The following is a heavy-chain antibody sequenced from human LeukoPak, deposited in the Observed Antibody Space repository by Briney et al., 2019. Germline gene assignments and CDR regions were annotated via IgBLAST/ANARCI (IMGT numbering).Heavy chain of an antibody. CDR1: GFTFSSYG. CDR3: AKDLIVRQNYYDSSGYYPNDAFDI. D-gene: IGHD3-22*01. CDR2: ISYDGSNK. V-gene: IGHV3-30*18. Sequence: LPGRSLRLSCAASGFTFSSYGMHWVRQAPGKGLEWVAVISYDGSNKYYADSVKGRFTISRDNSKNTLYLQMNSLRAEDTAVYYCAKDLIVRQNYYDSSGYYPNDAFDIWGQGTMVTVSS. J-gene: IGHJ3*02.